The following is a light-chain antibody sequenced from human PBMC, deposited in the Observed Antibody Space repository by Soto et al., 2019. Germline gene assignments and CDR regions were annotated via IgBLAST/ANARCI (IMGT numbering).Light chain of an antibody. CDR1: QGISSW. Sequence: DIQMTQSPSSVSASVGDRVTITCRASQGISSWLAWYQKKPGKAPNLLIYAASSLESGVPSRFSGSASGTEFTLTISSLQPDDFATYYCQQYNNYLTFGPGTKVDIK. V-gene: IGKV1D-16*01. CDR2: AAS. J-gene: IGKJ3*01. CDR3: QQYNNYLT.